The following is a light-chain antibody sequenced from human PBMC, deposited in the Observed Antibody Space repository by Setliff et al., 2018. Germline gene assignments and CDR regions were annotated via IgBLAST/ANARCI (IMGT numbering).Light chain of an antibody. J-gene: IGLJ1*01. Sequence: ALAQPASVSGSPGQSITISCTGTSSDIGGYNYVSWYQQHSGKAPKLMIYGVSNRPSGVSNRFSGSKSGNTASLTISGLQAEDEADYYCSSYASSSIPYVFGSGTKVTVL. CDR2: GVS. CDR3: SSYASSSIPYV. CDR1: SSDIGGYNY. V-gene: IGLV2-14*01.